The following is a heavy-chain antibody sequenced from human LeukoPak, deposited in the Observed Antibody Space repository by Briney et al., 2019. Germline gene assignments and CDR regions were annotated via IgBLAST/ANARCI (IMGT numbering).Heavy chain of an antibody. CDR1: GGSISSRTYY. J-gene: IGHJ6*03. CDR2: IYYSGST. D-gene: IGHD3-10*01. Sequence: SETLSLTCTVSGGSISSRTYYWGWIRQPPGKGLEWIGSIYYSGSTYYNPSLQSRVTISVDTSKNQFSLKLSSVTAADTAVYYCASGSGSYYNYYYYMDVWGKGTTVTVSS. CDR3: ASGSGSYYNYYYYMDV. V-gene: IGHV4-39*07.